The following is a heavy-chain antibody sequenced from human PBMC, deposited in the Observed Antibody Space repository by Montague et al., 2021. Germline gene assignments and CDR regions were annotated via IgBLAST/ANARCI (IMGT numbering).Heavy chain of an antibody. D-gene: IGHD2-15*01. CDR3: ARDPAATSTGLED. CDR1: GFIFSDCE. Sequence: SLRLSCAGSGFIFSDCEMNWVRQAPGKGLEWVAFISETGGTRFYADSVKGRFTISRDDAKNSLYLQITSLRVDDTAVYYCARDPAATSTGLEDWGQGTLVTVSS. V-gene: IGHV3-48*03. CDR2: ISETGGTR. J-gene: IGHJ4*02.